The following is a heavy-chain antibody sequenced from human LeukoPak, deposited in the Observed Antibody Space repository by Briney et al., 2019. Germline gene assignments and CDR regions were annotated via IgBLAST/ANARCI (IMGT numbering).Heavy chain of an antibody. CDR2: IYPGDSDT. CDR3: ARIGYCSSTSCFPFDY. D-gene: IGHD2-2*01. Sequence: GESLKIPCKGSGYSFTSYWIGWVRQMPGKGLEWMGIIYPGDSDTRYSPSFQGQVTISADKSISTAYLQWSSLKASDTAMYYCARIGYCSSTSCFPFDYWGQGTLVTVSS. J-gene: IGHJ4*02. V-gene: IGHV5-51*01. CDR1: GYSFTSYW.